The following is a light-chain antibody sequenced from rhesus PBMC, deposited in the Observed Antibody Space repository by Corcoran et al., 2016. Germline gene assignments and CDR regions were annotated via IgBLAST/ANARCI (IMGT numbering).Light chain of an antibody. CDR3: SSYASSSAYI. CDR2: EVS. V-gene: IGLV2-13*02. J-gene: IGLJ1*01. CDR1: SNDIADYNR. Sequence: QAALTQSPSVSGSPGQSVTISCTGTSNDIADYNRVSWYQHHPGKAPKLMIYEVSKRPSGVSDRFSGSKSGNTASLTISGLQAEDEADYYCSSYASSSAYIFGAGTRLAVL.